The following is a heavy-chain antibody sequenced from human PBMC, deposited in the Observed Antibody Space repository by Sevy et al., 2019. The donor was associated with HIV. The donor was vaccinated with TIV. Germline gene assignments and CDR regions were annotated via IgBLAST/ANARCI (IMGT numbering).Heavy chain of an antibody. CDR1: GDSVSSNSAA. V-gene: IGHV6-1*01. CDR2: TYYRSKWYN. J-gene: IGHJ6*02. D-gene: IGHD6-13*01. Sequence: SQTLSLTCAISGDSVSSNSAAWNWVRQSPSRGLEWLGRTYYRSKWYNDYAVSVKSRITINPDTSKNQFSLQLNSVTPEDSAVYYCARGDYIPAGGPYYYYGMDVWGQGTTVTVSS. CDR3: ARGDYIPAGGPYYYYGMDV.